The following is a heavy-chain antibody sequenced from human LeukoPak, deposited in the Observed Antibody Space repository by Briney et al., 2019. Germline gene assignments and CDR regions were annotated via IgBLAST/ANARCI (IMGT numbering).Heavy chain of an antibody. Sequence: SVKVSCKASGHTFTTYYVHLVRQAPGQGLEWMGGIIPIFGTANYAQKFQGRVTITANESTSTAYMELSSLRSEDTAVYYCARDVNHYDSSGYYYLGAAFDIWGQGTMVTVSS. CDR3: ARDVNHYDSSGYYYLGAAFDI. J-gene: IGHJ3*02. V-gene: IGHV1-69*13. CDR2: IIPIFGTA. D-gene: IGHD3-22*01. CDR1: GHTFTTYY.